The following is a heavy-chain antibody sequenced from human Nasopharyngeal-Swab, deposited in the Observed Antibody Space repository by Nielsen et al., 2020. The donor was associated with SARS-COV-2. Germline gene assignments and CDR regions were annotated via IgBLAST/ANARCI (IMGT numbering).Heavy chain of an antibody. J-gene: IGHJ3*01. CDR3: ARTFNLRGIAEAGNVGDL. D-gene: IGHD6-19*01. CDR1: GFAFNKYG. Sequence: GESLKISCAASGFAFNKYGMHWVRQAPGKGPEWVALIWYDGSNKNYGDSVKGRFTISRDDSKNTGYLQMNSLRAEDTAVYYCARTFNLRGIAEAGNVGDLWGQGTMVTVSS. V-gene: IGHV3-33*01. CDR2: IWYDGSNK.